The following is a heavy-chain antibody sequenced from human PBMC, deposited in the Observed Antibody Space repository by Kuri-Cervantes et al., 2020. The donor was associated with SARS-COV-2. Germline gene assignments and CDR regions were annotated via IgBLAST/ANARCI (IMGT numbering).Heavy chain of an antibody. CDR1: GFTFSNYW. J-gene: IGHJ3*02. D-gene: IGHD3-22*01. CDR3: ARDQRPTFYYDSSEGAFDI. V-gene: IGHV3-74*01. Sequence: GESLKISCAASGFTFSNYWMHWVRQGPGKGLVWVSRINSDGSSTSYADSVKGRFTISRDNAKNTLYLQMNSLRAEDTAVYYCARDQRPTFYYDSSEGAFDIWGQGTMVTVSS. CDR2: INSDGSST.